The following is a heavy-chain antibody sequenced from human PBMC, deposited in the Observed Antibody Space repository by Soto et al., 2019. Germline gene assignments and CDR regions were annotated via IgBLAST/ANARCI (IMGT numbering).Heavy chain of an antibody. V-gene: IGHV3-48*02. CDR1: GFTFSEYN. J-gene: IGHJ3*02. CDR3: ARDLDYYGSGSPDAFDI. CDR2: ITRSGETI. Sequence: GGSLRLSCEASGFTFSEYNMNWVRQAPGKGLECVAYITRSGETIDYADSVEGRFTISRDNAENSLYLQMTSLRDEDTAVYYCARDLDYYGSGSPDAFDIWGQGAMVTVSS. D-gene: IGHD3-10*01.